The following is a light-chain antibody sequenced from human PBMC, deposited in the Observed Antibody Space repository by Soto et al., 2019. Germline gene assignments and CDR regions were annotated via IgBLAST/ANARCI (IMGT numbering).Light chain of an antibody. CDR2: DVS. CDR1: RREVGGYNY. CDR3: GSYASSSTLYV. Sequence: QSVLTQPASVSGSPGQSITISCTGTRREVGGYNYVSWYQQQSGKATKLMIYDVSIRPSGVSNCFSGSKSVNTASLTIFGLQAEDEADYYCGSYASSSTLYVFGTGTKVTVL. J-gene: IGLJ1*01. V-gene: IGLV2-14*01.